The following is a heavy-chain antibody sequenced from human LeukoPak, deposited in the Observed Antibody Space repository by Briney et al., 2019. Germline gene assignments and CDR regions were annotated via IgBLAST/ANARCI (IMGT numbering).Heavy chain of an antibody. J-gene: IGHJ4*02. D-gene: IGHD6-19*01. CDR1: GYTFTSYG. CDR2: ISTYNGNT. V-gene: IGHV1-18*01. Sequence: ASVNVSFKASGYTFTSYGISWVRQAPGQGLEWMGWISTYNGNTNYAQKVQGRVTMTTDTSTSTGYMELRSLRSDDTAVYYCARAYSSGRYGELDYWGQGTLVTVSS. CDR3: ARAYSSGRYGELDY.